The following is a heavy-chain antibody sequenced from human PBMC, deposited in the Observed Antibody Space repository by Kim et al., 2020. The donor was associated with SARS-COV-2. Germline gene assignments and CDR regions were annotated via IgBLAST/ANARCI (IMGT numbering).Heavy chain of an antibody. J-gene: IGHJ4*02. CDR3: ATDYGDLYYFDY. Sequence: KNSQKFQGRVTITRDTSASTAYMELSSLRSEDTAVYYCATDYGDLYYFDYWGQGTLVTVSS. D-gene: IGHD4-17*01. V-gene: IGHV1-3*01.